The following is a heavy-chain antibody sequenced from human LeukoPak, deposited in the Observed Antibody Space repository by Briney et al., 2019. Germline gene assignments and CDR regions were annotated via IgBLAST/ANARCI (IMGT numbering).Heavy chain of an antibody. CDR1: GYTFTGYY. V-gene: IGHV1-2*02. D-gene: IGHD5/OR15-5a*01. CDR2: INPNSGGT. Sequence: ASVKVSCKASGYTFTGYYMHWVRQAPGQGLGWMGWINPNSGGTNYAEKFQGRVTTTRDTSISTAYMELSRLRSDDTAVYYCARWVASTETFDIWGQGTMVTVSS. CDR3: ARWVASTETFDI. J-gene: IGHJ3*02.